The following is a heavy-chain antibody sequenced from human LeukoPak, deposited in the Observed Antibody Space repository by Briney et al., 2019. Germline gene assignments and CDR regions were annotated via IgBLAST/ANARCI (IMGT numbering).Heavy chain of an antibody. CDR3: ASGGHLDW. Sequence: GGSLRLSCEGSAFIFSGHWMNWVRQTPGKGLEWVASIKEDGSERQYVDSVKGRFSISRDNTEGSLYLQMNSLRAEDTAVYYCASGGHLDWWGQGALVTVAS. D-gene: IGHD3-16*01. CDR2: IKEDGSER. CDR1: AFIFSGHW. V-gene: IGHV3-7*03. J-gene: IGHJ4*02.